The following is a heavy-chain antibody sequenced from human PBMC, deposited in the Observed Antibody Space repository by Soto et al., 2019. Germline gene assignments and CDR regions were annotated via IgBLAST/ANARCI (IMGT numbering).Heavy chain of an antibody. D-gene: IGHD3-22*01. Sequence: PGGSLRLSCAVSGFTFSSHWMHWVRQAPGKGLVWVSRINGDGSSTNYADSVKGRFTISRDNSKDTLYLQMNSLRAEDTAVYYCVREDVSSGQAGTFQNWGQGTLVNVSS. CDR1: GFTFSSHW. CDR2: INGDGSST. CDR3: VREDVSSGQAGTFQN. J-gene: IGHJ1*01. V-gene: IGHV3-74*01.